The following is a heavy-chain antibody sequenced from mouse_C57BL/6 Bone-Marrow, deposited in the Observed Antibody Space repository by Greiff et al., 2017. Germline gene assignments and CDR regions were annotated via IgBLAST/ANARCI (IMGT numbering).Heavy chain of an antibody. Sequence: EVQLVESVAELVRPGASVKLSCTASGFNIKNTYMHWVKQRPEQGLEWIGRIDPANGNTKYAPKFQGKATITADTSSNTAYLQLSSLTSEDTAIYYCARYHYSNYDYFDYWGQGTTLTVSS. CDR2: IDPANGNT. D-gene: IGHD2-5*01. J-gene: IGHJ2*01. CDR1: GFNIKNTY. CDR3: ARYHYSNYDYFDY. V-gene: IGHV14-3*01.